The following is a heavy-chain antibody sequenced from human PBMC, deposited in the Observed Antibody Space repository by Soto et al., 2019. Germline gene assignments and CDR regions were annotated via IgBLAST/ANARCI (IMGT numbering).Heavy chain of an antibody. D-gene: IGHD1-26*01. CDR2: MVGDGSSS. CDR3: AKDLRPDGRYDLDY. CDR1: GFIFRTYA. Sequence: EVQLLESGGGLAQPGGSLRLSCAASGFIFRTYAMSWVRQAPGKEPEWVSVMVGDGSSSDYADSVRGRFTISRDNSKNTLYLQMNSLRVEDTAVYYCAKDLRPDGRYDLDYWGQGTLVTVSS. J-gene: IGHJ4*02. V-gene: IGHV3-23*01.